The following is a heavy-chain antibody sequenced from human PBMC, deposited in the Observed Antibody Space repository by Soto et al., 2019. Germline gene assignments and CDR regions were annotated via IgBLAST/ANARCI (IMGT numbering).Heavy chain of an antibody. J-gene: IGHJ2*01. Sequence: QVHLVQSGAEVKKPGSSVKVSCKTSGGTFSSYAINWVRQAPGQGLEWMGGIIPIFGTANYAQKFQGRITITADKSTNPASMELRSLTSSDTAVYYCASSPPPTVTMFARFFDLWGRGTLVTVSS. CDR1: GGTFSSYA. CDR3: ASSPPPTVTMFARFFDL. CDR2: IIPIFGTA. D-gene: IGHD4-17*01. V-gene: IGHV1-69*14.